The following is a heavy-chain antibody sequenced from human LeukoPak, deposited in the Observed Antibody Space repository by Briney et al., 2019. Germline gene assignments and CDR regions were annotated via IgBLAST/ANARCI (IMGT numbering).Heavy chain of an antibody. CDR2: ISSSSNYI. CDR3: ARVEADYYDSSGYYGLGY. Sequence: GGSLRLSCAASGFTFSSYSMNWVRQAPGKGLEWVSSISSSSNYIYYADSVKGRFTISRDNAKNSLYLQMNSLRAEDTAVYYCARVEADYYDSSGYYGLGYWGQGTLVTVSS. CDR1: GFTFSSYS. J-gene: IGHJ4*02. V-gene: IGHV3-21*01. D-gene: IGHD3-22*01.